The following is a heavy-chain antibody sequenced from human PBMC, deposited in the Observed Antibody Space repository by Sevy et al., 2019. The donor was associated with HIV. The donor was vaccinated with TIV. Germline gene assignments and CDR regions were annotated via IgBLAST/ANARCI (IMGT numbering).Heavy chain of an antibody. V-gene: IGHV1-69*06. Sequence: ASVKVSCKASGGTFSSYAISWVRQAPGQGLEWMGGIIPIFGTANYAQKFQGRVTITADKSTSTAYMELSSLRSEDTAVEYCAGEREMVGVSSGWFDPWGQGALVTVSS. CDR2: IIPIFGTA. J-gene: IGHJ5*02. D-gene: IGHD2-15*01. CDR3: AGEREMVGVSSGWFDP. CDR1: GGTFSSYA.